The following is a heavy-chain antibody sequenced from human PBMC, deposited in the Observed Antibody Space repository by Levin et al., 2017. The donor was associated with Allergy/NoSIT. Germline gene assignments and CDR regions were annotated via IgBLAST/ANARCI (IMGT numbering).Heavy chain of an antibody. CDR1: GYSFTSYW. V-gene: IGHV5-51*01. J-gene: IGHJ3*02. CDR2: IYPGDSDT. D-gene: IGHD3-22*01. Sequence: RGESLKISCKGSGYSFTSYWIGWVRQMPGKGLEWMGIIYPGDSDTRYSPSFQGQVTISADKSISTAYLQWSSLKASDTAMYYCARSYYYDSSGYIRGAFDIWGQGTMVTVSS. CDR3: ARSYYYDSSGYIRGAFDI.